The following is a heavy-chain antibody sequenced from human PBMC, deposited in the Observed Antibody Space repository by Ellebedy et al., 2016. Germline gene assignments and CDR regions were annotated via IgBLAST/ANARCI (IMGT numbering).Heavy chain of an antibody. D-gene: IGHD2-21*01. V-gene: IGHV3-53*01. CDR1: GFTVSSSY. J-gene: IGHJ5*02. CDR2: TSPGGTM. CDR3: ATRISEGA. Sequence: GGSLRLSCAASGFTVSSSYVSWVRQAPGKGLEWVSMTSPGGTMHYADYVKGRFTISRDTSKNTLYLQMNSLRAEDTAVYYCATRISEGAWGQGTLVTVSS.